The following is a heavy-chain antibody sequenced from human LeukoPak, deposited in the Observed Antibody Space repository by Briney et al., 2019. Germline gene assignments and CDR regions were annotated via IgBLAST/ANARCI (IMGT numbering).Heavy chain of an antibody. D-gene: IGHD2-15*01. CDR2: TYTSGST. CDR3: AREGWGLYCSGGSCYSGAFDI. CDR1: GGSISSYY. J-gene: IGHJ3*02. V-gene: IGHV4-4*07. Sequence: KTSETLSLTCTVSGGSISSYYWIWIRQPAGKGLEWIGRTYTSGSTNYNPSLKSRVTMSVDTSKNQFSLKLSSVTAADTAVYYCAREGWGLYCSGGSCYSGAFDIWGQGTMVTVSS.